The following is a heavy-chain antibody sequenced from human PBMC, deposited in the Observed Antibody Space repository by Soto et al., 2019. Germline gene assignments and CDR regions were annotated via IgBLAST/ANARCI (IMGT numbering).Heavy chain of an antibody. V-gene: IGHV4-39*01. Sequence: PSETLSLTCTFSGGSISSSSYYWGWIRQPPGKGLEWIGSIYYSGSTYYNPSLKSRVTISVDTSKNQFSLKLSSVTAADTAVYYCARQAHYYYYGMDVWGQGTTVTVSS. CDR3: ARQAHYYYYGMDV. J-gene: IGHJ6*02. CDR1: GGSISSSSYY. CDR2: IYYSGST.